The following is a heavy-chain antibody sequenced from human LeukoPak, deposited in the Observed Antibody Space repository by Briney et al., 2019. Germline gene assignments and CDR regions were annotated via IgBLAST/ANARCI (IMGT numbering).Heavy chain of an antibody. Sequence: GGSLRLSCAASGFTFSSSDMDWVRQAPGKGLEWVASISSSSSLIYYTDSVKGRFTISRDNAKNSLYLQMDSLRAEDTAVYFCAKEGRSTTPGYWGQGTLVTVSS. CDR3: AKEGRSTTPGY. D-gene: IGHD6-13*01. CDR2: ISSSSSLI. J-gene: IGHJ4*02. CDR1: GFTFSSSD. V-gene: IGHV3-21*01.